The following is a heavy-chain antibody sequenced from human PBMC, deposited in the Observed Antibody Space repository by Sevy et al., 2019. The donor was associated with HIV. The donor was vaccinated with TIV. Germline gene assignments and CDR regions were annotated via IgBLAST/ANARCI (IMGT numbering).Heavy chain of an antibody. CDR1: GGTFSSYA. D-gene: IGHD3-3*01. J-gene: IGHJ6*02. CDR3: ARLTIFGVVIQGGYYYGMDV. CDR2: IIPIFGTA. V-gene: IGHV1-69*13. Sequence: ASVKVSCKASGGTFSSYAISWVRRAPGQGLEWMGGIIPIFGTANYAQKFQGRVTITADESTSTAYMELSSLRSEDTAVYYCARLTIFGVVIQGGYYYGMDVWGQGTTVTVSS.